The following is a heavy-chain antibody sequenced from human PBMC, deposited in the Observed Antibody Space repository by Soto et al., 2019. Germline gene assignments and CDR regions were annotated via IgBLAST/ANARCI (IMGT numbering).Heavy chain of an antibody. V-gene: IGHV1-2*04. Sequence: QVQLVQSGAEVKKPGASVKVSCKASGYTFTGYYMHWVRQAPGQGLEWMGWINPNSGGTNYAQKCQGWVTMTRDTSISTAYMELSRLRSDDTAVYYCARDRYYYDSSGMFDYWGQGTLVTVSS. J-gene: IGHJ4*02. CDR1: GYTFTGYY. CDR2: INPNSGGT. CDR3: ARDRYYYDSSGMFDY. D-gene: IGHD3-22*01.